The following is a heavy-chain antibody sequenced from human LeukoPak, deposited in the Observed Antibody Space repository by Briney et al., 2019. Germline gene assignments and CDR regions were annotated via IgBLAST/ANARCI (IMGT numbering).Heavy chain of an antibody. Sequence: GESLKIPCKGSGYIFSTYLIGWVRQMPGKGLEWMGIIYPGNSDTKNSPSFQGQVTISVDKSINTAYLQWSSLKASDTAMYYCARFHGSGTSSYFGSWGQGTPVTVSS. CDR1: GYIFSTYL. J-gene: IGHJ4*02. CDR3: ARFHGSGTSSYFGS. CDR2: IYPGNSDT. D-gene: IGHD3-10*01. V-gene: IGHV5-51*01.